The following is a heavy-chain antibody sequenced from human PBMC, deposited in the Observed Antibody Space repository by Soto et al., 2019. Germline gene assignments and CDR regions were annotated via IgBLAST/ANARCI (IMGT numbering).Heavy chain of an antibody. Sequence: QVQLVESGGGVVQPGRSLRLSCAASGFPFSKYGMHWVRQAPGKGLEWVAIIWYDGSKKYYGDSVKGRCTISRDNSKDTLFLQMNSLRADDTAMYYCARLGGSGGDSIEHWGQGNLVTVSS. V-gene: IGHV3-33*01. CDR1: GFPFSKYG. CDR3: ARLGGSGGDSIEH. CDR2: IWYDGSKK. D-gene: IGHD3-10*01. J-gene: IGHJ4*02.